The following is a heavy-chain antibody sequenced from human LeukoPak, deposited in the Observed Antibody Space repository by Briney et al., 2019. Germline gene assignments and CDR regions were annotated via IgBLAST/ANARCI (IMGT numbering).Heavy chain of an antibody. V-gene: IGHV1-46*01. J-gene: IGHJ4*02. Sequence: ASVKVSCKASGYTFTSYYMHWVRQAPGQGLEWMGIINPSGGGTNYAQNFQGRVTMTRDTSTSTVYMELSSLRSEDTAMYYCARGYNWNDATPSTMVLLDYWGQGTLVTVSS. CDR2: INPSGGGT. D-gene: IGHD1-20*01. CDR3: ARGYNWNDATPSTMVLLDY. CDR1: GYTFTSYY.